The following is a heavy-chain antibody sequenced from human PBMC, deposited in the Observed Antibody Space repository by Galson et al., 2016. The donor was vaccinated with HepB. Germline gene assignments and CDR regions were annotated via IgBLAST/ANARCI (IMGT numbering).Heavy chain of an antibody. V-gene: IGHV3-48*03. D-gene: IGHD3-9*01. Sequence: SLRLSCAASGFTFSTYELSWVRQAPGKGLEWVSYISGSGSTIYYADSVKGRFTISRDGAKKSLYLQMNSLRVEDTGIYYCARWGRYDLLTHYALDVWGQGTTVTVSS. CDR1: GFTFSTYE. CDR3: ARWGRYDLLTHYALDV. J-gene: IGHJ6*02. CDR2: ISGSGSTI.